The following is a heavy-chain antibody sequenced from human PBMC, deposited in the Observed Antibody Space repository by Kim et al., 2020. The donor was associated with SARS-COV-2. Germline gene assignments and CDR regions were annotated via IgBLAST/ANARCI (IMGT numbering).Heavy chain of an antibody. CDR2: IDSDGRGS. Sequence: GGSLRLSCVASGFGFSQYWMHWVRQAPGQGLVWVSQIDSDGRGSSYADAVQGRFTTYRDNSKRTLYPQMNSLRVEDTAVYYCIRDNIQPGDLWGQGTMVT. V-gene: IGHV3-74*03. J-gene: IGHJ3*01. CDR3: IRDNIQPGDL. CDR1: GFGFSQYW.